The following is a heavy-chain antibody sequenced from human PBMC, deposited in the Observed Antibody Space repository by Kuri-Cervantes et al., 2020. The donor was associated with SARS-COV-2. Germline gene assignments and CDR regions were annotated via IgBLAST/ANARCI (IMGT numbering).Heavy chain of an antibody. J-gene: IGHJ6*02. CDR2: ISSSSSTI. CDR3: ARDSVRYYYASSGYYPPRDYYYYGMDV. D-gene: IGHD3-22*01. CDR1: GLTFSSYS. V-gene: IGHV3-48*01. Sequence: GESLQISFAAPGLTFSSYSMNWARQAPGKGLEWVSYISSSSSTIYYADSVKGRFTISRDNAKNSLYLQMNSLRAEETAVYYCARDSVRYYYASSGYYPPRDYYYYGMDVWGQGTTVTVSS.